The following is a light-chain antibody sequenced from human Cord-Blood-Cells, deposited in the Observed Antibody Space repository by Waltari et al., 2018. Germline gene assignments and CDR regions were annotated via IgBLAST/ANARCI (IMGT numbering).Light chain of an antibody. J-gene: IGLJ3*02. Sequence: SALTQPASVPGSPGQPIPISCTGTSRDDGSYKLVPWYQQHPGKAPKLGIYEGSKRPSGVSNRFSGSKSGTTPSLTVPGLQAGDEADYYCGSYAGSSFWVFSGGTKLTLL. V-gene: IGLV2-23*01. CDR1: SRDDGSYKL. CDR2: EGS. CDR3: GSYAGSSFWV.